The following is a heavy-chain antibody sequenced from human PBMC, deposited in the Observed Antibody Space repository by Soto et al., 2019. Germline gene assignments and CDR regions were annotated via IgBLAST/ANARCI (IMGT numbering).Heavy chain of an antibody. CDR2: ISGNGYNT. CDR3: AKDSSYDVTYDY. CDR1: GFTFSDYA. Sequence: GGSLRLSCSASGFTFSDYALHWVRQAPGKRLQYVSAISGNGYNTHYADSVQSRFTISRDNSKNTLYPQMSSLTTEDTAVYYCAKDSSYDVTYDYWGQGTRVTVSS. J-gene: IGHJ4*02. V-gene: IGHV3-64D*08. D-gene: IGHD2-21*02.